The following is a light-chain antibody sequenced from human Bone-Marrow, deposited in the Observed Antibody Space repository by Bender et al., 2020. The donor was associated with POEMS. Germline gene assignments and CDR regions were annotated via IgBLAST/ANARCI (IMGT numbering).Light chain of an antibody. Sequence: QSALTQPASVSESPGQSVTISCTGTSSDVGFYTFVSWFQQHPDKAPKLIITDVNNRPSGISHRFSGSKSGNTASLTISGLQAEDEAYYYCSSYTTSSTYVFGTGTKVTVL. V-gene: IGLV2-14*01. CDR1: SSDVGFYTF. J-gene: IGLJ1*01. CDR2: DVN. CDR3: SSYTTSSTYV.